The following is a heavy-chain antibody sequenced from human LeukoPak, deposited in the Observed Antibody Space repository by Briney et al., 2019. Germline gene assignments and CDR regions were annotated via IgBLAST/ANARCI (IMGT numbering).Heavy chain of an antibody. V-gene: IGHV4-59*01. CDR2: IYYSGST. CDR1: GGSISSYY. J-gene: IGHJ4*02. CDR3: ARGPNGAGYSADYYFDY. Sequence: SETLSLTCTVSGGSISSYYWSWIRQPPGKGLEWIGYIYYSGSTNYNPSLKSRVTISVDTSKNQFPLKLSSVTAADTAVYYCARGPNGAGYSADYYFDYWGQGTLVTVSS. D-gene: IGHD5-18*01.